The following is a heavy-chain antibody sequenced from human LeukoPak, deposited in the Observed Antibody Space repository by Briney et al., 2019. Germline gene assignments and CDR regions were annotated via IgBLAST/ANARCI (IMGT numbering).Heavy chain of an antibody. Sequence: PSETLSLTCTVSGGSISRGDYYWSWIRQPPGKGLEWIGYIYYSGSTYYNPSLKSRVTISVDTSKNQFSLKLSSVTAADTAVYYCARGGTYYYDSSGYLIWGQGTMVTVSS. J-gene: IGHJ3*02. CDR3: ARGGTYYYDSSGYLI. D-gene: IGHD3-22*01. CDR2: IYYSGST. CDR1: GGSISRGDYY. V-gene: IGHV4-30-4*08.